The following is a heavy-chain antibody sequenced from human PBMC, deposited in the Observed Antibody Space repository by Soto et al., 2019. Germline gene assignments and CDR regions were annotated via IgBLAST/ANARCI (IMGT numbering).Heavy chain of an antibody. CDR2: MRPNSGGA. CDR1: GYTFTGYY. J-gene: IGHJ4*02. CDR3: ARDPQEGVYDY. Sequence: QVQLVQSGAEVKKPGASVKVSCKASGYTFTGYYLHWIRQAPGQGLEWMGWMRPNSGGANYAQKFQGRVSMTRDTSISTFYMELSRLRSDDTAVYYCARDPQEGVYDYWGQGTLVTVSS. D-gene: IGHD3-16*01. V-gene: IGHV1-2*02.